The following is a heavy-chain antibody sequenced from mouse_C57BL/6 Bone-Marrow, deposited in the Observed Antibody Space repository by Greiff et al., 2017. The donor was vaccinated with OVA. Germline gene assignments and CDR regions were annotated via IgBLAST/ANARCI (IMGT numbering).Heavy chain of an antibody. CDR2: IDPETGGT. D-gene: IGHD2-4*01. J-gene: IGHJ1*03. V-gene: IGHV1-15*01. CDR1: GYTFTDYE. Sequence: QVQLQQSGAELVRPGASVTLSCKASGYTFTDYEMHWVKQTPVHGLEWIGAIDPETGGTAYNQKFKGKAILTADKSSSTAYMELRSLTSEDSAVYYCTRPIYYDYDVRYFDVWGTGTTVTVSS. CDR3: TRPIYYDYDVRYFDV.